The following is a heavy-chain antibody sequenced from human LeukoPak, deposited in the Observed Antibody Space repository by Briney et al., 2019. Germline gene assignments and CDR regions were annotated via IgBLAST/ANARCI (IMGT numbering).Heavy chain of an antibody. D-gene: IGHD3-22*01. V-gene: IGHV3-23*01. CDR2: PGGSGDGT. Sequence: PAESLTLSCAASTFTFSSYAMGWDRPAQGKGLEWVSTPGGSGDGTYYADSVKGRFTISRDNSKNPLSLQMNSLRAEDTAVYYCAKRYYYDTSGNPGGLDPWGQGTLVTVSS. CDR1: TFTFSSYA. J-gene: IGHJ5*02. CDR3: AKRYYYDTSGNPGGLDP.